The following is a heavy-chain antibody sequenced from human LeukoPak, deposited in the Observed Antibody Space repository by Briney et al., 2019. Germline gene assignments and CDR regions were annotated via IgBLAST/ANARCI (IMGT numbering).Heavy chain of an antibody. CDR3: ARASSKQLAGYLPDGFDI. D-gene: IGHD3-9*01. J-gene: IGHJ3*02. Sequence: GGSLRLSCTASGFIFSTYKMTWVRQAPGKGLEWVSSISSSGTYVYYADSVKGRFTISRDNAKNSLSLQMNSLRADDAAVYYCARASSKQLAGYLPDGFDIWGQGTMVTVSS. CDR1: GFIFSTYK. CDR2: ISSSGTYV. V-gene: IGHV3-21*01.